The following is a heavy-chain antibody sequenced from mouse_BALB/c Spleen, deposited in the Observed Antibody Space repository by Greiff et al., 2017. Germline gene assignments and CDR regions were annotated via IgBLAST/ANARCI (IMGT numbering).Heavy chain of an antibody. CDR1: GFTLSSFG. CDR3: AREGAVAY. V-gene: IGHV5-17*02. CDR2: ISSGSSTI. Sequence: EVKLVESGGGLVQPGGSRKLSCAASGFTLSSFGMHWVRQAPEKGLEWVAYISSGSSTIYYADTVKGRFTISRDNPKNTLFLQMTSLRSEDTAMYYCAREGAVAYWGQGTLVTVSA. J-gene: IGHJ3*01. D-gene: IGHD6-1*01.